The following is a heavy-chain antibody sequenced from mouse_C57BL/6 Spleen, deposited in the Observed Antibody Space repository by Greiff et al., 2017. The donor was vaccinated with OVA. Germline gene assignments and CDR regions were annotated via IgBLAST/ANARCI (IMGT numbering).Heavy chain of an antibody. J-gene: IGHJ2*01. CDR2: IHPNSGST. CDR1: GYTFTSYW. V-gene: IGHV1-64*01. D-gene: IGHD1-1*01. CDR3: ARFITTVVGYFDY. Sequence: QVQLQQPGAELVKPGASVKLSCKASGYTFTSYWMPWVKQRPGQGLEWIGKIHPNSGSTNYNEKFKSKATLTVDKSSSTAYMQLSSLTSEDSAVYYCARFITTVVGYFDYWGQGTTLTVSS.